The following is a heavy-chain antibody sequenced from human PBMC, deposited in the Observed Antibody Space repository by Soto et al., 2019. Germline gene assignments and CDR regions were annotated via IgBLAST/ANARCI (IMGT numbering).Heavy chain of an antibody. CDR3: AASLISAMAFDY. Sequence: QVQLVQSGAEVKKPGASVKVSCKASGYTFTHYYMHWVRQAPGQGLEWMGIINPNGGSTTYAQRFRAGFTRSRDTSTSTGYMAVSRLRSEDSAVYYCAASLISAMAFDYWGQGTLVTVSS. CDR2: INPNGGST. V-gene: IGHV1-46*01. J-gene: IGHJ4*02. D-gene: IGHD5-18*01. CDR1: GYTFTHYY.